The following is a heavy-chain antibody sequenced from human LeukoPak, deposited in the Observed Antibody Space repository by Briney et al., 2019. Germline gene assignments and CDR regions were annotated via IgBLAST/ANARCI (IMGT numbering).Heavy chain of an antibody. J-gene: IGHJ4*02. CDR1: GYTFTGYY. V-gene: IGHV1-2*02. CDR3: ARTYDILTVYDYYFDY. D-gene: IGHD3-9*01. Sequence: ASVKVSCKASGYTFTGYYMHWVRQAPGQGLEWMGWINPNSGGTNYAQKFQGRVTMTRDTSVSTAYMELSRLRSDDTAVYYCARTYDILTVYDYYFDYWGQGTLVTVSS. CDR2: INPNSGGT.